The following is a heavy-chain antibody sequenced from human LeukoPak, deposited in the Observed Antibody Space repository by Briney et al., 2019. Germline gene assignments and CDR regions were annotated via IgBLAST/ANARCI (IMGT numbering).Heavy chain of an antibody. CDR3: ARGGATTVRGTSYYYMDV. CDR2: INHSGST. CDR1: GGSFSGYY. Sequence: SETLSLTCAVYGGSFSGYYWSWIRQPLGKGLEWIGEINHSGSTTYNPSLKSRVTISVDTSKNQFSLKLSSVTAADTAVYYCARGGATTVRGTSYYYMDVWVKGTTVTVSS. V-gene: IGHV4-34*01. J-gene: IGHJ6*03. D-gene: IGHD3-10*01.